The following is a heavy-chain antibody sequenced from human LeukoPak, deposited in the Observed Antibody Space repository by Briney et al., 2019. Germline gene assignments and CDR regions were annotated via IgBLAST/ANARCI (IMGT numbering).Heavy chain of an antibody. Sequence: SETLSLTCAVYGGSFSGYYWSWIRQPPGKGLEWIGEINHSGSTNYNPSLKSRVTIPVDTSKNQFSLKLSSVTAADTAVYYCARVGFWSGYSSGYWGQGTLVTVSS. CDR3: ARVGFWSGYSSGY. D-gene: IGHD3-3*01. CDR1: GGSFSGYY. J-gene: IGHJ4*02. V-gene: IGHV4-34*01. CDR2: INHSGST.